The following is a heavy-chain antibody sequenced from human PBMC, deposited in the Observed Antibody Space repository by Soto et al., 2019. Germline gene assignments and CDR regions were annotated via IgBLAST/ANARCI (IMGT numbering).Heavy chain of an antibody. CDR1: GFSFSTYS. J-gene: IGHJ6*02. Sequence: ESGGGLVMPGGSLRLSCIASGFSFSTYSMNWVRKAPGKGLEWVSSIRRSGDYTYYADSLKGRFTISRDNAKNSLSLQMTSLRAEDTAVYYCARSTSLGGMDGWGQGTTVTVSS. CDR2: IRRSGDYT. CDR3: ARSTSLGGMDG. V-gene: IGHV3-21*01. D-gene: IGHD1-1*01.